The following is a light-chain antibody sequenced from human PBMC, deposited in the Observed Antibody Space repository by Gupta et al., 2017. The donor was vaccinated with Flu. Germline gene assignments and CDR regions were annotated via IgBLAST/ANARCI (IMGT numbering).Light chain of an antibody. CDR3: CSYASNTHYV. Sequence: QSALPQPASVSGSAGQSITISCTGTSSDVGFFHFVSWYKQDPGKAPKLLIYEDTKRPSGVSERFSGSKSGNTGSLAISGLQAGDEAHYYCCSYASNTHYVFGSGTKVTVI. J-gene: IGLJ1*01. V-gene: IGLV2-23*01. CDR1: SSDVGFFHF. CDR2: EDT.